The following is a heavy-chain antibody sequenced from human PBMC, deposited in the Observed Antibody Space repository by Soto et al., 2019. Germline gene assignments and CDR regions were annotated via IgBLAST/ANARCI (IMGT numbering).Heavy chain of an antibody. CDR1: GFTFSTYA. J-gene: IGHJ6*02. Sequence: EVQLLESGGGLVQPGGSLRLSCAASGFTFSTYAMTWVRQAPGKGLEWVSGISDSGGSTYYTDSVKGRFTISRDNSKNTLDLEMNSVRAEDTAIYYCAKPVQVGRHYHYCMDVWGQGTTVTVSS. CDR3: AKPVQVGRHYHYCMDV. CDR2: ISDSGGST. V-gene: IGHV3-23*01. D-gene: IGHD3-10*01.